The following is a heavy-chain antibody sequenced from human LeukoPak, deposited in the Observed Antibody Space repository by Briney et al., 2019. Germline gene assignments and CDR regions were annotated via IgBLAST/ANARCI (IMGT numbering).Heavy chain of an antibody. CDR1: GFTFSTTW. CDR3: ATAGNYRFDN. Sequence: PGGSLRLSCAASGFTFSTTWLHWVRQTPGEGLVWVSRMNSDGSTTNYADPVKGRFTISRDNAKSTLYLQMNNLRVEDTAVYYCATAGNYRFDNWGQGTLVTVSP. V-gene: IGHV3-74*01. J-gene: IGHJ4*02. D-gene: IGHD1-7*01. CDR2: MNSDGSTT.